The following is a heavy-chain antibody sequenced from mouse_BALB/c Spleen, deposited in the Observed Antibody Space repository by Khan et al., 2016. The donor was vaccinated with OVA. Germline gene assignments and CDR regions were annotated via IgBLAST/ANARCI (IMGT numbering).Heavy chain of an antibody. CDR1: GYAFSNYL. V-gene: IGHV1-80*01. D-gene: IGHD2-14*01. J-gene: IGHJ3*01. CDR2: IYPGDGNT. Sequence: VQLQQSGADLVRPGSSVKISCKASGYAFSNYLMNWVKQGPGQGLEWIGQIYPGDGNTNYNGTFKDKATLTADKSSSTAYMQLSSLTSEDSAVYFCARSGYDYFAYWGQGTLVTVSA. CDR3: ARSGYDYFAY.